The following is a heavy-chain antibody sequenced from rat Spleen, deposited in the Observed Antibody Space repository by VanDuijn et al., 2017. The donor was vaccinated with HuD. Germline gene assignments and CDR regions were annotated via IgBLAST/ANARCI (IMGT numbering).Heavy chain of an antibody. CDR3: ARRTTTGVMDA. Sequence: QVQLKESGPGLVQPSQTLSLTCTVSGFSLTSYHVSWVRQPPGKSLVWMGTIWAGGGTNYNSAVQSRLSISRDTSKSRVFLKMNSLQPEDTGTYYCARRTTTGVMDAWGQGASVTVSS. J-gene: IGHJ4*01. V-gene: IGHV2-72*01. CDR2: IWAGGGT. CDR1: GFSLTSYH. D-gene: IGHD1-10*01.